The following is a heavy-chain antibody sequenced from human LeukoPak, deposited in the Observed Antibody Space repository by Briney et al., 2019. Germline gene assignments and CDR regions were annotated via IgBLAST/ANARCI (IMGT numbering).Heavy chain of an antibody. CDR1: GGSFSGYY. V-gene: IGHV4-34*01. Sequence: SETLSLTCAVYGGSFSGYYWSWIRQPPGKGLEWIGEINHSGSTNYNPSLKSRVTISVDTSKNQFSLKLSSVTAADTAVYYCASHYYDSSGYYRWLDYWGQGTLVTVSS. J-gene: IGHJ4*02. D-gene: IGHD3-22*01. CDR2: INHSGST. CDR3: ASHYYDSSGYYRWLDY.